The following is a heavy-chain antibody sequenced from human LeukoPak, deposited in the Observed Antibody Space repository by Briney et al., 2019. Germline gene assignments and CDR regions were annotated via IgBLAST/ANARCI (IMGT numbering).Heavy chain of an antibody. D-gene: IGHD2-15*01. V-gene: IGHV4-30-4*01. Sequence: PSETLSLTCTVSGGSISGGDYYWSWIRQPPGKGLEYIGYIYHSGSTYYNPSLKSRVIMSVDTSKNQFSLKLSSVTAADTAVYYCARERSKYCSGGSCYRVNWFDPWGQGTLVTVSS. J-gene: IGHJ5*02. CDR3: ARERSKYCSGGSCYRVNWFDP. CDR2: IYHSGST. CDR1: GGSISGGDYY.